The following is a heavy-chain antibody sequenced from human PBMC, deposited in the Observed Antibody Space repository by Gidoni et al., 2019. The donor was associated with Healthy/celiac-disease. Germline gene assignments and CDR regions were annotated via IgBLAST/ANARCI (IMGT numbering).Heavy chain of an antibody. Sequence: EVQLVESGGGLVQPGGYLRLSCAASGFTFRSYWMSWVRQAPGKGLEWVANMKQDGSEKYYVDSVKGRFTISRDNAKNSLYLQMNSLRAEDTAVYYCARDAFWNGDYLDYFDYWGQGTLVTVSS. CDR3: ARDAFWNGDYLDYFDY. V-gene: IGHV3-7*01. D-gene: IGHD4-17*01. CDR1: GFTFRSYW. J-gene: IGHJ4*02. CDR2: MKQDGSEK.